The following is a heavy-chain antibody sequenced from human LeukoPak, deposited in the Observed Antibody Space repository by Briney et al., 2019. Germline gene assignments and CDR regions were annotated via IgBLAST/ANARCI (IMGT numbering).Heavy chain of an antibody. CDR3: AKAIPVVVPAANDY. CDR1: GFTFSSYA. D-gene: IGHD2-2*01. J-gene: IGHJ4*02. Sequence: GGSLRLSCAASGFTFSSYAMHWVRQAPGKGLEWVAVISYDGSNKYYADSVKGRFTISRDNSKNTLYLQMNSLRTEDTAVYYCAKAIPVVVPAANDYWGQGTLVTVSS. CDR2: ISYDGSNK. V-gene: IGHV3-30-3*01.